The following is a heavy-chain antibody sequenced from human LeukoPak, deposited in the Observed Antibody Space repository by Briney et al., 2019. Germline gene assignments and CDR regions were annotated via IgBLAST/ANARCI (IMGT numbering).Heavy chain of an antibody. CDR1: GFTFSSYA. Sequence: AKSLRLSCAASGFTFSSYAMHWVRQAPGKGLEWVAVISYDGSNKYYADSVKGRFTISRDNSKNTLYLQMNSLRAEDTAVYYCARRSSGSYFVDNFDYWGQGTLVTVSS. V-gene: IGHV3-30*14. CDR3: ARRSSGSYFVDNFDY. D-gene: IGHD1-26*01. J-gene: IGHJ4*02. CDR2: ISYDGSNK.